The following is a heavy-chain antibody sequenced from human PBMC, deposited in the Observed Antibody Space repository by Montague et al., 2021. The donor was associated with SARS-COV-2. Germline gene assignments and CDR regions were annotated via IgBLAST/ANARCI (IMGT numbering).Heavy chain of an antibody. CDR2: ISGSGGGT. J-gene: IGHJ6*02. D-gene: IGHD2-2*01. V-gene: IGHV3-23*01. CDR3: AMPYCSSTSCYYYYGMDV. CDR1: GFTFSSYA. Sequence: SLRLSCAASGFTFSSYAMSWVRQAPGKGLEWVSAISGSGGGTYYADSVKGRFTISRDNSKNTQYLQMNSLRAEDTAVYYCAMPYCSSTSCYYYYGMDVWGQGTTVTVSS.